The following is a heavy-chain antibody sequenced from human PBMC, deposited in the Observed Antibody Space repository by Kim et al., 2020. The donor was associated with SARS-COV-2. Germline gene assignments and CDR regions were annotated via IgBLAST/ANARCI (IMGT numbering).Heavy chain of an antibody. Sequence: SETLSLTCTVSGGSISSSRYYWGWIRQPPGKGLEWIGSIYYSGSTYYNPSLKSRVTISVDTSKNQFSLKLSSVTAADTAVYYCVLEAVAEVTPTGDFYWG. CDR3: VLEAVAEVTPTGDFY. V-gene: IGHV4-39*07. J-gene: IGHJ4*01. CDR2: IYYSGST. D-gene: IGHD6-19*01. CDR1: GGSISSSRYY.